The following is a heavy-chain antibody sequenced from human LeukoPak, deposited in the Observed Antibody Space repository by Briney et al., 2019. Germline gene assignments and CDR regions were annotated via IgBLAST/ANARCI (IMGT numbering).Heavy chain of an antibody. CDR2: ISSSGSTI. Sequence: NPGGSLRLSCAASGFTFSDYYMSWIRQAPGKGLEWVSYISSSGSTIYYADSVKGRFTISRDNAKNSLYLQMNSLRAEDTAVYYCARVTYSSSSGPKVDYWGQGTLVTVSS. V-gene: IGHV3-11*04. D-gene: IGHD6-6*01. CDR1: GFTFSDYY. CDR3: ARVTYSSSSGPKVDY. J-gene: IGHJ4*02.